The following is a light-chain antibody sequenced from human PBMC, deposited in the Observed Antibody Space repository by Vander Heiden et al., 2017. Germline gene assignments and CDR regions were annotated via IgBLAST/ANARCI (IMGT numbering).Light chain of an antibody. J-gene: IGLJ1*01. Sequence: SALPQPASVSGSPGQSIPTSCTRTISNDGGCNYVSWYQQHPGKAPKLMIYDVSNRPSGVSNRVSGSKSGNTASLTISGLQAEDEADYYCSSYTSSSTLLVFGTGTKVTVL. CDR2: DVS. CDR1: ISNDGGCNY. CDR3: SSYTSSSTLLV. V-gene: IGLV2-14*01.